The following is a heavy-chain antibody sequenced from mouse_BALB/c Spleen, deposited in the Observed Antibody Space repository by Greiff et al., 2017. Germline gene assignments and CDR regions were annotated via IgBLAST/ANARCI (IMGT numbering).Heavy chain of an antibody. J-gene: IGHJ2*01. CDR1: GYSFTGYF. CDR3: ARTGGYYFDY. V-gene: IGHV1-20*02. Sequence: EVQLQQSGPELVKPGASVKISCKASGYSFTGYFMNWVMQSHGKSLEWIGRINPYNGDTFYNQKFKGKATLTVDKSSSTAHMELRSLASEDSAVYYCARTGGYYFDYWGQGTTLTVSS. CDR2: INPYNGDT.